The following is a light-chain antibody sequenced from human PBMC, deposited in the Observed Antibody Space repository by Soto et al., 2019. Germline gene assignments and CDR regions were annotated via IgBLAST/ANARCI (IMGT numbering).Light chain of an antibody. CDR3: QQYGSPPWT. V-gene: IGKV3-20*01. J-gene: IGKJ1*01. CDR2: GAS. CDR1: QSVSNNY. Sequence: EIVLTQSPGTLSLSPGERATLSCRASQSVSNNYLAWYQQKPGQAPRLLIYGASSRATGIPPRFSGNGSGTDFTLTISRLEPEDFAVCYCQQYGSPPWTFGQGTKVDIK.